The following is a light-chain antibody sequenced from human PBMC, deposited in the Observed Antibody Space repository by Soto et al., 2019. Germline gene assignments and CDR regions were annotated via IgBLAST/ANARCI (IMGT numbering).Light chain of an antibody. J-gene: IGLJ1*01. V-gene: IGLV1-40*01. CDR3: QSYDSSLSGYV. CDR1: SSNIGAGYE. CDR2: ENN. Sequence: QSVLTQPPSVSEAPGQRVTISCTGSSSNIGAGYEEHWYQQVPGTAPKLLIYENNNRPSGVTDRFSGSKSGTSASLAITGLQAEDEAEYSCQSYDSSLSGYVFGTGTKLTVL.